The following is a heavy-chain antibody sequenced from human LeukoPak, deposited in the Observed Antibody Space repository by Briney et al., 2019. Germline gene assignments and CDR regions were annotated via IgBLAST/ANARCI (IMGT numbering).Heavy chain of an antibody. V-gene: IGHV3-74*01. CDR1: GFTFSSYW. J-gene: IGHJ4*02. CDR2: INSDGSST. D-gene: IGHD3-22*01. CDR3: ARDTMIVKGGFDY. Sequence: PGGSLRLSCAASGFTFSSYWMHWVRQAPGMGLVWVSRINSDGSSTSYADSVKGRFTISRDNAKNTLYLQMNSLRAEDTAVYYCARDTMIVKGGFDYWGQGTLVTVSS.